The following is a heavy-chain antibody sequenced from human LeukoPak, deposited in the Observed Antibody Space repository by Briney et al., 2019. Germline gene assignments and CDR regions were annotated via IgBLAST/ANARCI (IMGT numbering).Heavy chain of an antibody. CDR3: ARARSRKGLWSGELPSGPY. CDR2: ISSIGRTI. CDR1: GFNFSSYE. V-gene: IGHV3-48*03. J-gene: IGHJ4*02. Sequence: PGGCLRHSCAASGFNFSSYESNWVRQAPGKGLERVSYISSIGRTIYYADSMKGRFSISIENAKNSLYLQMNSLRAEVTAVYYCARARSRKGLWSGELPSGPYWGQGTLVTVSS. D-gene: IGHD3-10*01.